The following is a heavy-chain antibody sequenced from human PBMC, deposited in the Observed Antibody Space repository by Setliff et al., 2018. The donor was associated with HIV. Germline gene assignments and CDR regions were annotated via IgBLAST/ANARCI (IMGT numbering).Heavy chain of an antibody. Sequence: TLSLTCTAPSVSVSPDSYNWNWIRQTPGKGLEWIGTFFHTGGITYNPSLRSRVTMSADTAESLLSLRLILVTAADTGVYYCGRGWFDPWGRNPGHRLL. V-gene: IGHV4-61*01. D-gene: IGHD3-10*01. CDR2: FFHTGGI. CDR1: SVSVSPDSYN. J-gene: IGHJ5*02. CDR3: GRGWFDP.